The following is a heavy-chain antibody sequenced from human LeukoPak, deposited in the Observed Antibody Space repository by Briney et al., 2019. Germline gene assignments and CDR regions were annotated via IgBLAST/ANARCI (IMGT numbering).Heavy chain of an antibody. J-gene: IGHJ5*02. CDR2: IYYSGST. CDR3: ARGVWAPASDNWFDP. V-gene: IGHV4-59*11. D-gene: IGHD2-2*01. CDR1: GGSISSHY. Sequence: SETLSLTCTVSGGSISSHYWSWIRQPPGKGLGWIGYIYYSGSTNYNPSLKSRVTISVDTSKNQFSLKLSSVTAADTAVYYCARGVWAPASDNWFDPWGQGTLVTVSS.